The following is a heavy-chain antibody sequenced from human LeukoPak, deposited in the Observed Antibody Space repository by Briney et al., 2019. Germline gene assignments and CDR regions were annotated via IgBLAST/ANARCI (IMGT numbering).Heavy chain of an antibody. Sequence: SSETLSLTCTVSGGSISSGNYYWSWIRQHPGKGLEWIGYIHHSGSTYYNPSLKSRVIISVDTSKNQFSLKLNSVTAADTAVYFCASYGSGSYRFDPWGQGTLVTVSS. V-gene: IGHV4-31*03. J-gene: IGHJ5*02. CDR2: IHHSGST. CDR3: ASYGSGSYRFDP. D-gene: IGHD3-10*01. CDR1: GGSISSGNYY.